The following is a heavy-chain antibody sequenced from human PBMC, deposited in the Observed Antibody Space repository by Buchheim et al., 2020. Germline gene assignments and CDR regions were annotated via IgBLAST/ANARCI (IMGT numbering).Heavy chain of an antibody. CDR3: TRRGSSDIVVVPAAVDYYYYMDV. CDR2: IRSKANSYAT. D-gene: IGHD2-2*01. J-gene: IGHJ6*03. Sequence: EVQLVESGGGLVQPGGSLKLSCAASGFTFSGSAMHWVRQASGKGLEWVGRIRSKANSYATAYAASVNGRFTISSDDSKNKAYLQMNSLKTEDTAVYYCTRRGSSDIVVVPAAVDYYYYMDVWGKGTT. V-gene: IGHV3-73*02. CDR1: GFTFSGSA.